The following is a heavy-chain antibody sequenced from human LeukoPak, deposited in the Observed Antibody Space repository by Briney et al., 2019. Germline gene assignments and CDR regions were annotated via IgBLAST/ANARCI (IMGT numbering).Heavy chain of an antibody. CDR1: GGSISSGGYY. Sequence: SETLSLTCTVSGGSISSGGYYWSWIRQHPGKGLEWIGYIYYSGSTYYNPSLKSRVTISVDTSKNQFSLKLSSVTAADTAVYYCARDSERSFDYWGQGTLVTASS. CDR3: ARDSERSFDY. D-gene: IGHD1-1*01. V-gene: IGHV4-31*03. CDR2: IYYSGST. J-gene: IGHJ4*02.